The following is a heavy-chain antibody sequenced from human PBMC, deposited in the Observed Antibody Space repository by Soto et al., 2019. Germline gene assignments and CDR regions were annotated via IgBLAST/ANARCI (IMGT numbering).Heavy chain of an antibody. CDR2: IWYDGSNK. CDR1: GFTFSSYG. V-gene: IGHV3-33*01. CDR3: ARLVVVPAAIGWLDP. J-gene: IGHJ5*02. D-gene: IGHD2-2*02. Sequence: QVQLVESGGGVVQPGRSLRLSCAASGFTFSSYGMHWVRQAPGKGLEWVAVIWYDGSNKYYADSVKGRFTISRDNSKNTLYLQMNSLRAEDTAVYYCARLVVVPAAIGWLDPWGQGTLVTVSS.